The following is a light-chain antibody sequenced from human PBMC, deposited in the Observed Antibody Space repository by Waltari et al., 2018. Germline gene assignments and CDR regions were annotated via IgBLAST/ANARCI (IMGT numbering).Light chain of an antibody. CDR1: QSVLYRSSNKNF. V-gene: IGKV4-1*01. Sequence: DIVVTPSPDSLSVSLGERATLTCPSRQSVLYRSSNKNFLAWYQQKPGQPPKLLIYWASSRESGVPDRFSGSGSGTDFTLTISSLQAEDVAVYYCQQYYSTIFTFGPGTKVDIK. CDR2: WAS. J-gene: IGKJ3*01. CDR3: QQYYSTIFT.